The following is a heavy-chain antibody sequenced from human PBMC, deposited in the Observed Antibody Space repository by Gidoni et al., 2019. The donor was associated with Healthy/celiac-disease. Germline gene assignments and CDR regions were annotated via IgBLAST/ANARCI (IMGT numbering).Heavy chain of an antibody. V-gene: IGHV4-39*01. Sequence: QLQLQESGPGLVQPSETLSLPCTVSGGSISSSSYYWGWIRQPPGKGLEWIGSFYYSGSTYYNPSLKSRVTISVDTSKNQFSLKLSSVTAADTAVYYCARHVTGATSFDYWGQGTLVTVSS. CDR1: GGSISSSSYY. J-gene: IGHJ4*02. D-gene: IGHD1-26*01. CDR3: ARHVTGATSFDY. CDR2: FYYSGST.